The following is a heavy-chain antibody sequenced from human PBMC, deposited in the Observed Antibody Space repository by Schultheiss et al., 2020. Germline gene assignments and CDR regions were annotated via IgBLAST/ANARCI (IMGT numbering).Heavy chain of an antibody. CDR2: INQDGSQK. CDR1: GFPFGVYW. CDR3: VRNWADY. V-gene: IGHV3-7*01. J-gene: IGHJ4*02. D-gene: IGHD3-16*01. Sequence: GESLKISCAASGFPFGVYWMTWIRQAPGRGLEWVANINQDGSQKYYVDSVKGRFTMSRDNAKNTLYLQMNSLRDEDTALYYCVRNWADYWGQGILVTVSS.